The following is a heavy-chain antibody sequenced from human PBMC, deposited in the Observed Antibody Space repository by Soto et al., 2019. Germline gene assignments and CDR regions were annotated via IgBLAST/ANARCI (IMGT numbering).Heavy chain of an antibody. D-gene: IGHD1-26*01. CDR3: ARRGFMGATTIDY. Sequence: SEPLSLTCTVSGGSISSPYWSGMRKPPGKGLEWIGSIYYSGSTYYNPSLKSRVSISVDTSKNQFSLKLSSVTAADTAVYYCARRGFMGATTIDYWGQGTLVTVS. CDR2: IYYSGST. V-gene: IGHV4-59*05. J-gene: IGHJ4*02. CDR1: GGSISSPY.